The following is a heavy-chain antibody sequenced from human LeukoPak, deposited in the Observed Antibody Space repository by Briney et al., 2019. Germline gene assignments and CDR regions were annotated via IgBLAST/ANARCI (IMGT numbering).Heavy chain of an antibody. CDR2: IHYSGST. CDR1: GGSFNSYF. CDR3: ARHKTGGTCPLDY. V-gene: IGHV4-59*08. D-gene: IGHD2-8*02. J-gene: IGHJ4*02. Sequence: SETLSLTCTVSGGSFNSYFWSWIRQPPGKGLEWIGHIHYSGSTTYNPSLKSRVTISVDVSKNQFSLKLSSVTAADTAVYYCARHKTGGTCPLDYWGQGTLVTVSS.